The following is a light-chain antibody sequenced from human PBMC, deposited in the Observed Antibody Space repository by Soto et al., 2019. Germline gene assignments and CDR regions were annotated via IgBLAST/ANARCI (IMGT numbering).Light chain of an antibody. V-gene: IGKV1-5*01. CDR2: DAS. CDR3: QQYETFSGT. Sequence: MTQSPSTLSASFGGRVPITCRASQSISSWLAWYQQKPGKAPKLLIYDASALPRGVPSRFSGSGSGTKFTLTIASLHPDDFATYYCQQYETFSGTFGPGTKVDI. J-gene: IGKJ1*01. CDR1: QSISSW.